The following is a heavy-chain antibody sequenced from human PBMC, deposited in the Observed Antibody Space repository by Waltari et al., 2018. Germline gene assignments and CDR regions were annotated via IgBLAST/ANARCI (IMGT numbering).Heavy chain of an antibody. V-gene: IGHV3-30*18. Sequence: QVQLVESGGGVVQPGRSLRLSCAASGFTFSSYGMHWVRQAPGKGLEWVAVISYDGSNKYYADSVKGRFTISRDNSKNTLYLQMNSLRAEDTAVYYCAKEGVQPFSEYFQHWGQGTLVTVSS. CDR3: AKEGVQPFSEYFQH. J-gene: IGHJ1*01. D-gene: IGHD3-10*01. CDR1: GFTFSSYG. CDR2: ISYDGSNK.